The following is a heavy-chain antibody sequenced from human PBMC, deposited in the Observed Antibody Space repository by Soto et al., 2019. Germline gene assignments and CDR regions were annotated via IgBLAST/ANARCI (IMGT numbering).Heavy chain of an antibody. V-gene: IGHV3-21*01. J-gene: IGHJ4*02. CDR1: GFTFSSYS. D-gene: IGHD3-3*01. Sequence: GGSLRLSCAASGFTFSSYSMKWVRQAPGKGLEWVSSISSSSSYIYYADSVKGRFTISRDNAKNSLYLQMNSLRAEDTAVYYCARSAFGVVIIPLAPYFDYWGQGTLVTVSS. CDR3: ARSAFGVVIIPLAPYFDY. CDR2: ISSSSSYI.